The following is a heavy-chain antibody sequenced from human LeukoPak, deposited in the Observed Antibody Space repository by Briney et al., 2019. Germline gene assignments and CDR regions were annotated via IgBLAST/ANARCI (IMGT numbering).Heavy chain of an antibody. CDR1: GGSISSGGYY. J-gene: IGHJ4*02. V-gene: IGHV4-31*03. D-gene: IGHD2-2*01. CDR2: IYYSGST. Sequence: SETLSLTCTVSGGSISSGGYYWSWIRQHPGKGLEWIGYIYYSGSTYYNPSLKSRVTISVDTSKNQFSLKLSSVTAADTAVYYCARAGYARDYFDYWGQGTLVTVSS. CDR3: ARAGYARDYFDY.